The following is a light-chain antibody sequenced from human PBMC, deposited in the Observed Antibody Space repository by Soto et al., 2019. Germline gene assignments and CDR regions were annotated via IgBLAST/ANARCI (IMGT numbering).Light chain of an antibody. CDR1: NIGSKS. CDR3: QVWDSSSDRVV. J-gene: IGLJ2*01. V-gene: IGLV3-21*04. Sequence: SSELTQPPSVSVAPGKTARITCGGNNIGSKSVNWYQQKPGQAPVLVIYYDSDRPSGSPGRFSGSNSGNTATLTISRVEAGDEADYYCQVWDSSSDRVVFGGGTKLTVL. CDR2: YDS.